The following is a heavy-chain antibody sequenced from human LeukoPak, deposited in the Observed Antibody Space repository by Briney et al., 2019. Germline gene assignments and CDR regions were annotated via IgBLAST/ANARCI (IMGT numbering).Heavy chain of an antibody. Sequence: PGGSLRLSCAASGFTFSSYGMHWVRQAPGKGLEWVAFIRYDGSNKYYADSVKGRFTISRDNSKNTLYLQMNSLRAEDTAVYYCAKDAPYCSGGSCYLEFDYWGQGTLVTVSS. CDR3: AKDAPYCSGGSCYLEFDY. CDR1: GFTFSSYG. CDR2: IRYDGSNK. J-gene: IGHJ4*02. D-gene: IGHD2-15*01. V-gene: IGHV3-30*02.